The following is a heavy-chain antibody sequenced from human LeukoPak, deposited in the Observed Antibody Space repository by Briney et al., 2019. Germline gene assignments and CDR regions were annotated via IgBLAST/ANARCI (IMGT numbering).Heavy chain of an antibody. D-gene: IGHD3-3*01. V-gene: IGHV4-39*07. Sequence: SETLSLTCTVSGGSISSSSYYWGWIRQPPGKGLEWIGSIYYSGSTYYNPSLKSRVTISVDTSKNQFSLKLSSVTAADTAVYYCARGRTEYYDFWSGKPPRLREYDYWGQGTLVTVSS. CDR3: ARGRTEYYDFWSGKPPRLREYDY. CDR1: GGSISSSSYY. J-gene: IGHJ4*02. CDR2: IYYSGST.